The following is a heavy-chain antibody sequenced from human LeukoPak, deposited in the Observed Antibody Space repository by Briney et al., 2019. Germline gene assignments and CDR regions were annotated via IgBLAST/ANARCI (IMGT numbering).Heavy chain of an antibody. V-gene: IGHV4-4*09. CDR1: GGSISSYY. CDR2: IYTSGST. J-gene: IGHJ5*02. D-gene: IGHD1-26*01. Sequence: SETLSLTCTVSGGSISSYYWSWIRQPPGKGLEWIGYIYTSGSTNYNPSLKSRVTISVDTSKNQFSLTLSSVTAADTAVYYCARLSTASPLNWFDPWGQGTLVTVSS. CDR3: ARLSTASPLNWFDP.